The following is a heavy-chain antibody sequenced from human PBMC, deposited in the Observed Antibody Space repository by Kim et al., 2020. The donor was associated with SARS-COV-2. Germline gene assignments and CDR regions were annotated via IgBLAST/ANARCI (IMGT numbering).Heavy chain of an antibody. CDR2: IIPIFGTA. Sequence: SVKVSCKASGGTFSSYAISWVRQAPGQGLEWMGGIIPIFGTANYAQKFQGRVTITADESTSTAYMELSSLRSEDTAVYYCARDRGIVATNIHYYGMDVWGQGTTGTVSS. CDR1: GGTFSSYA. CDR3: ARDRGIVATNIHYYGMDV. J-gene: IGHJ6*02. D-gene: IGHD5-12*01. V-gene: IGHV1-69*13.